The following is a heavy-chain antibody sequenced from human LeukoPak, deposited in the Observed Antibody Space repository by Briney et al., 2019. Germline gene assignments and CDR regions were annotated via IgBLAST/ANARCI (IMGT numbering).Heavy chain of an antibody. CDR3: AREDSAAASNYFDY. J-gene: IGHJ4*02. D-gene: IGHD6-13*01. CDR2: IIPIFGTA. V-gene: IGHV1-69*05. Sequence: SVKVPCKASGGTFSSYAISWVRQAPGQGLEWMGGIIPIFGTANYAQKFQGRVTITTDESTSTAYMELSSLRSEDTAVYYCAREDSAAASNYFDYWGQGTLVTVSS. CDR1: GGTFSSYA.